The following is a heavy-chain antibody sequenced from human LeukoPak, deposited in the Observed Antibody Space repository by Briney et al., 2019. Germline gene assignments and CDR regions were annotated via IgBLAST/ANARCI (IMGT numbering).Heavy chain of an antibody. J-gene: IGHJ4*02. V-gene: IGHV3-66*01. D-gene: IGHD3-10*01. Sequence: GGSLRLSCAGSGFTVSSNYMSWVRQAPGKGLEWVSVIYSGGSTYYADSVKGRFTISRDNSENTLYLQMNSLRAEDTAVYYCARGGSGSYFRLYAFDWGQGTLVTVSS. CDR2: IYSGGST. CDR3: ARGGSGSYFRLYAFD. CDR1: GFTVSSNY.